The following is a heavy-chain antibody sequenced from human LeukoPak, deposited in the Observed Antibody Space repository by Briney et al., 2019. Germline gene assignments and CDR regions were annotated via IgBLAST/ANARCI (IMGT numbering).Heavy chain of an antibody. CDR2: IRYDGSNK. V-gene: IGHV3-30*02. Sequence: GGSLRLSCAASGFTFSSYGMHWVRQAPGKGLEWVAFIRYDGSNKYYADSVKGRFTISRDNSKNTLYLQMNSLRAEDTAVYYCARDGDYDSSGSLDYWGQGTLVTVSS. CDR3: ARDGDYDSSGSLDY. D-gene: IGHD3-22*01. CDR1: GFTFSSYG. J-gene: IGHJ4*02.